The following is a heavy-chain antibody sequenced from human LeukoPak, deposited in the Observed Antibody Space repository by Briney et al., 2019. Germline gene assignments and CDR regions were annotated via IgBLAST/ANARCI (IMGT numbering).Heavy chain of an antibody. Sequence: VKPGGSLRLSCAASGFTFSSYSMNWVRQAPGKGLEWVSSISSSSSYIYYADSVKGRFTISRDNAKNSLYLQMNSLRAEDTAVYYCARRGVYCSSTSCYRVRTPWFDPWGQGTLVTVSS. V-gene: IGHV3-21*01. J-gene: IGHJ5*02. CDR3: ARRGVYCSSTSCYRVRTPWFDP. D-gene: IGHD2-2*01. CDR1: GFTFSSYS. CDR2: ISSSSSYI.